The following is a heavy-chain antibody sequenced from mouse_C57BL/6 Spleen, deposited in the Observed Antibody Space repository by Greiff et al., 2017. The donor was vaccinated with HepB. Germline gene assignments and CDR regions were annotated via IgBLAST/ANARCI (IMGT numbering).Heavy chain of an antibody. D-gene: IGHD1-1*01. V-gene: IGHV5-12*01. CDR1: GFTFSDYY. J-gene: IGHJ2*01. CDR3: ARFITTVASFDY. CDR2: ISNGGGST. Sequence: EVKLMESGGGLVQPGGSLKLSCAASGFTFSDYYMYWVRQTPEKRLEWVAYISNGGGSTYYPDTVKGRFTISRDNAKNTLYLQMSRLKSEDTAMYYCARFITTVASFDYWGQGTTLTVSS.